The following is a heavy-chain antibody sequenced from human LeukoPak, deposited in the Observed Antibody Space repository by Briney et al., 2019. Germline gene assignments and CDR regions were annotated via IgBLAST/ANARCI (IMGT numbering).Heavy chain of an antibody. D-gene: IGHD6-13*01. CDR2: INPNSGDT. V-gene: IGHV1-2*02. J-gene: IGHJ4*02. CDR1: GYTFTGYY. Sequence: ASVKVSCTASGYTFTGYYMHWVRQAPGQGLQWMGWINPNSGDTNYAQKFQGRVTMTRDTSISTAYMELSRLRSDDTAVYYCAPSAAEFYFDYWGQGTLVTVSS. CDR3: APSAAEFYFDY.